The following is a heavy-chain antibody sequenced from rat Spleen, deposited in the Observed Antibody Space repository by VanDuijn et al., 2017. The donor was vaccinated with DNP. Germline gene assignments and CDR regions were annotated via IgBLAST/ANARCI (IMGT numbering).Heavy chain of an antibody. J-gene: IGHJ4*01. CDR1: GFTFSDYY. Sequence: EVQLVESDGGLVQPGRSLKLSCAVSGFTFSDYYMAWVRQAPAKGLEWVATISYNGGTPYYRDSVKGRVTISRDNAQSTLYLQMDSLRSEDTATYYCARHRTISPYYYDMDAWGQGASVTVSS. CDR2: ISYNGGTP. CDR3: ARHRTISPYYYDMDA. V-gene: IGHV5-7*01.